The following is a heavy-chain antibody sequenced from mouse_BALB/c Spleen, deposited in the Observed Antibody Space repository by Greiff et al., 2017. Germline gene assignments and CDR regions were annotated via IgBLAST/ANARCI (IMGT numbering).Heavy chain of an antibody. V-gene: IGHV1-7*01. D-gene: IGHD2-1*01. CDR1: GYTFTSYW. Sequence: VQLQQSGAELAKPGASVKMSCKASGYTFTSYWMHWVKQRPGQGLEWIGYINPSTGYTNYNQKFKDKATLTADKSSSTAYMQLSSLTSEDSAVYYCARRAYGNYVDYWGQGTTLTVSS. CDR3: ARRAYGNYVDY. CDR2: INPSTGYT. J-gene: IGHJ2*01.